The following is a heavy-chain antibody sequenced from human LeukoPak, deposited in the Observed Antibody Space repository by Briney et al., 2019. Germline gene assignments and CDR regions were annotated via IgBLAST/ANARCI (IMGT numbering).Heavy chain of an antibody. D-gene: IGHD3-3*01. CDR2: ISWNSGSI. CDR1: GFTFDDYA. CDR3: AKDKDFDYYYYGMDV. J-gene: IGHJ6*02. V-gene: IGHV3-9*01. Sequence: GRSLRLSCAASGFTFDDYAMHWVRQAPGKGLEWVSGISWNSGSIGYADSVKGRFTISRDNAKNSLYLQMNSLRAEDTALYYCAKDKDFDYYYYGMDVWGQGTTVTVSS.